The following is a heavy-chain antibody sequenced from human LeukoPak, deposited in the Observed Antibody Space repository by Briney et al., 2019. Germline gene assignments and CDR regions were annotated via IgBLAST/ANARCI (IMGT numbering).Heavy chain of an antibody. V-gene: IGHV4-34*01. CDR3: ARTHLYGDFREGAFDI. J-gene: IGHJ3*02. D-gene: IGHD4-17*01. CDR2: INHSGST. CDR1: GGSFSGYY. Sequence: SETLSLTCAVYGGSFSGYYWSWIRQPPGKGLEWIGEINHSGSTNYNPSLKSRVTISVDTSKNQFSLKLSSVTAADTAVYYCARTHLYGDFREGAFDIWGQGTMVTVSS.